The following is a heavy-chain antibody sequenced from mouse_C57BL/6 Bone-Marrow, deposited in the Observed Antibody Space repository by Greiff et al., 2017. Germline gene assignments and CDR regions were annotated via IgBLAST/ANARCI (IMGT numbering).Heavy chain of an antibody. V-gene: IGHV1-55*01. CDR2: IYPSSGRT. CDR1: GYTFTSYW. Sequence: QVQLQQPGAELVKPGASVKMSCKASGYTFTSYWITWVKQRPGQGLEWIGDIYPSSGRTNYNEKFKSKAILTVDTSSNTAYMQLSSLTSEDSAVFYCSRSGPHGRSFDYWGQGTTLTVSS. CDR3: SRSGPHGRSFDY. D-gene: IGHD3-2*02. J-gene: IGHJ2*01.